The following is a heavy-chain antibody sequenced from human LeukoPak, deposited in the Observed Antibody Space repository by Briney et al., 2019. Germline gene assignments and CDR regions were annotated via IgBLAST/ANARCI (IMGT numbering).Heavy chain of an antibody. Sequence: SETLSLTCTVSGGSISSSSYYWGWIRQPPGKGLEWIGSIYYSGSTYYNPSLKGRVTISVDTSKNQFSLKLSSVTAADTAVYYCARDPQIPADSSGYYYGNWFDPWGQGTLVTVSS. V-gene: IGHV4-39*02. CDR2: IYYSGST. CDR1: GGSISSSSYY. CDR3: ARDPQIPADSSGYYYGNWFDP. D-gene: IGHD3-22*01. J-gene: IGHJ5*02.